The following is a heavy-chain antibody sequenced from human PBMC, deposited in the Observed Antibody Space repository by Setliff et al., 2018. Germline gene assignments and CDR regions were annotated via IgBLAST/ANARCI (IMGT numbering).Heavy chain of an antibody. CDR1: GGTFSSYG. D-gene: IGHD3-22*01. V-gene: IGHV1-69*05. Sequence: SVKVSCKASGGTFSSYGITWVRQAPGQGLEWMGGTIPMFGTTNYAQKFQGRLTIITDESTNTAFMQLSSLRSDDTAVYYCVREGVDSRSSTDYRYYMDVWGRGTTVTVSS. CDR3: VREGVDSRSSTDYRYYMDV. J-gene: IGHJ6*03. CDR2: TIPMFGTT.